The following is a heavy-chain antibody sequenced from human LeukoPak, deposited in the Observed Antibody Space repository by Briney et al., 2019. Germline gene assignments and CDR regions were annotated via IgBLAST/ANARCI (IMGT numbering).Heavy chain of an antibody. J-gene: IGHJ4*02. Sequence: ASVKVSCKASGYTFTGYYMHWVRQAPGQGLEWMGWINPNSGGTNYAQKFQGRVTMTRDTSISTVYMELSSLRSEDTAVYYCARARMVRGLGDYWGQGTLVTVSS. CDR2: INPNSGGT. CDR3: ARARMVRGLGDY. CDR1: GYTFTGYY. V-gene: IGHV1-2*02. D-gene: IGHD3-10*01.